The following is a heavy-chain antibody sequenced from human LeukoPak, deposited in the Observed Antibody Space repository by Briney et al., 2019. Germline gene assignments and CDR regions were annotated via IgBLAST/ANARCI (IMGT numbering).Heavy chain of an antibody. V-gene: IGHV1-46*01. Sequence: ASVKVSCKASGYTFTSYYMHWVRQAPGQGLEWMGIINPSGGSTSYAQKFQGRVTMTRDMSTSTVYMELRSLRSDDTAVYYCAKDDSGSYYPYYYYMDVWGKGTTVTISS. J-gene: IGHJ6*03. CDR2: INPSGGST. CDR3: AKDDSGSYYPYYYYMDV. D-gene: IGHD1-26*01. CDR1: GYTFTSYY.